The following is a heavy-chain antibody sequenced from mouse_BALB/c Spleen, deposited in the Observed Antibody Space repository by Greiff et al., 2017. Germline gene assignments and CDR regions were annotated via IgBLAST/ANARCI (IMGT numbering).Heavy chain of an antibody. Sequence: QGQLQQSGAELAKPGASVKMSCKASGYTFTSYWMHWVKQRPGQGLEWIGYINPSTGYTEYNQKFKDKATLTADKSSSTAYMQLSSLTSEDSAVYYCAIDSSGSEAMDYWGQGTSVTVSS. J-gene: IGHJ4*01. V-gene: IGHV1-7*01. D-gene: IGHD3-2*01. CDR3: AIDSSGSEAMDY. CDR2: INPSTGYT. CDR1: GYTFTSYW.